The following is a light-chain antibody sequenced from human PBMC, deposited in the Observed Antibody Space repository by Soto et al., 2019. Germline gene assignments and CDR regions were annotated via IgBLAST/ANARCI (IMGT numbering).Light chain of an antibody. CDR2: EVS. CDR1: SSEVGGYNY. V-gene: IGLV2-14*01. CDR3: SSYTSSSTPYV. Sequence: QSALTQPASVSGSPGQSITISCTGTSSEVGGYNYVSWYQQHPGKDPKLMIYEVSNRPSGVSNRFSGSKSGNMASLTISGLQAEDEADYYCSSYTSSSTPYVFGTGTKVTVL. J-gene: IGLJ1*01.